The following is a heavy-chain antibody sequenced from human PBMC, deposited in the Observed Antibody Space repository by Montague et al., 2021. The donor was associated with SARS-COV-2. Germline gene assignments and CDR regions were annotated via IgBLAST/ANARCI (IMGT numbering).Heavy chain of an antibody. CDR3: ARHYSATLPAVY. D-gene: IGHD2-15*01. CDR2: ISDSGST. J-gene: IGHJ4*02. Sequence: SETLSLTCTVSGGSISSFYWSWFRQPPGKGLEWIGYISDSGSTNYNPSPTSRVTMSVDTSKNQFSLRVNSVTAADTVVYYCARHYSATLPAVYWGQGTLVTVSS. CDR1: GGSISSFY. V-gene: IGHV4-59*08.